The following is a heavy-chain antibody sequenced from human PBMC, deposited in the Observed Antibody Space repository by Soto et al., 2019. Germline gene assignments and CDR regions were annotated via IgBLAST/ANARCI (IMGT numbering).Heavy chain of an antibody. J-gene: IGHJ4*02. CDR2: INTDGSST. CDR3: ARGWPQSASGSHLAY. V-gene: IGHV3-74*01. D-gene: IGHD3-10*01. CDR1: GFTFGSYW. Sequence: PGGSLRLSCAASGFTFGSYWMHWVRQAPGKGLVWVSRINTDGSSTTYADSVQGRFTISRDNAKNTLYLQMNSLSVEDTAVYYCARGWPQSASGSHLAYWGQGTLVTVSS.